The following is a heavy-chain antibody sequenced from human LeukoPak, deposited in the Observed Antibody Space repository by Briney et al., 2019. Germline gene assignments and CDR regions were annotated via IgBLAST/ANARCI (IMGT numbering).Heavy chain of an antibody. D-gene: IGHD2-15*01. V-gene: IGHV3-7*01. J-gene: IGHJ5*01. Sequence: GGSLRLSCIASGFNMSDYRMSWGRQAPGKGMEWVANIKQDGSEIYSGDSLKGRFTISRDNAKNSLYLQMNSLRGEDTAVYYFARDIDWLDCWGQGTLVTVSS. CDR2: IKQDGSEI. CDR1: GFNMSDYR. CDR3: ARDIDWLDC.